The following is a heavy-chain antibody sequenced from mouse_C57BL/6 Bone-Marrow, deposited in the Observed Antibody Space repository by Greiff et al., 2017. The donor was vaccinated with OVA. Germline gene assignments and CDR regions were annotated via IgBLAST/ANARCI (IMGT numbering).Heavy chain of an antibody. CDR1: GYSITSDY. J-gene: IGHJ3*01. CDR2: ISYSGST. CDR3: ARSNYSNWFAY. V-gene: IGHV3-8*01. D-gene: IGHD2-5*01. Sequence: EVKLVESGPGLAKPSQTLSLTCSVTGYSITSDYWNWFRKFPGNKLEYMGYISYSGSTYYNPSLKSRISITRDTSKNQYYLQFNSVPTEDTATYYCARSNYSNWFAYWGQGTLVTVSA.